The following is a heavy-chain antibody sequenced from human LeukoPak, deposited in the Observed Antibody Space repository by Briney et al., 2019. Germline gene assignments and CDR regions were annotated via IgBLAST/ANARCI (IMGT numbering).Heavy chain of an antibody. CDR1: GFTFSSYS. Sequence: GGSLRFSCVASGFTFSSYSMNWVRQAPGKGLEWVSGINWNSGSKHYADSVKGRFTISRDNAKNSLYLQMNSLRAEDTALYFCAKDFSSGYYYFDYWGQGTLVTVSS. CDR2: INWNSGSK. V-gene: IGHV3-9*01. J-gene: IGHJ4*02. D-gene: IGHD3-22*01. CDR3: AKDFSSGYYYFDY.